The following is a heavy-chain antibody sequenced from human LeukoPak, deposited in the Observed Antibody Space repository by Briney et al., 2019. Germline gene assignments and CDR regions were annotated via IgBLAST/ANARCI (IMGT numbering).Heavy chain of an antibody. V-gene: IGHV1-24*01. J-gene: IGHJ4*02. CDR2: FDPEHGET. CDR3: ARDLPHDSSCAY. Sequence: ASVKVSCKVSGYTLTELSMHWVRQAPGKGLEWMGGFDPEHGETVYAQKFQGRLTMTEDTSTHTAYMELSSLRSDDSAVYYCARDLPHDSSCAYWGQGTLVTVSS. D-gene: IGHD1-1*01. CDR1: GYTLTELS.